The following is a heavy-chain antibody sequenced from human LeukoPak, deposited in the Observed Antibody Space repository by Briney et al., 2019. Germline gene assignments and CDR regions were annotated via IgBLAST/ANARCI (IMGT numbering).Heavy chain of an antibody. CDR2: INPNSGGT. D-gene: IGHD3-22*01. J-gene: IGHJ4*02. Sequence: ASVKVSCKASGGTFSSYAISWVRQAPGQGLEWMGWINPNSGGTNYAQKFQGRVTMTRDTSISTAYMELSRLRSDDTAVYYCARPGIRYDSSGSYNYWGQGTLVTVSS. V-gene: IGHV1-2*02. CDR1: GGTFSSYA. CDR3: ARPGIRYDSSGSYNY.